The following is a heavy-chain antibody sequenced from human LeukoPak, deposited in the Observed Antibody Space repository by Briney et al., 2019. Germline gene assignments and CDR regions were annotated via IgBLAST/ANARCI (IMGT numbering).Heavy chain of an antibody. D-gene: IGHD3-22*01. V-gene: IGHV3-48*02. CDR2: ISSSSSTI. Sequence: GGSLRLSCAASGFTFSSYSMNWVRQAPGKGLEWVSYISSSSSTIYYADSVKGRFTISRDNDKNSLYLQMNSLRDEDTAVYYCARDPTMIVVVIGAFDIWGQGAMVTVSS. CDR3: ARDPTMIVVVIGAFDI. CDR1: GFTFSSYS. J-gene: IGHJ3*02.